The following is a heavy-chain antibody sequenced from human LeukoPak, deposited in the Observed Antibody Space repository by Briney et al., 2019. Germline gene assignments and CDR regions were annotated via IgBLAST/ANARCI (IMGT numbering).Heavy chain of an antibody. CDR3: ASSRAYGFLDY. D-gene: IGHD3-10*01. CDR2: ITCNGDTT. Sequence: GALRLSCTASGFTFSTYPMYWVRQAPGKGLEWVSAITCNGDTTYYSDSRKGRFTLSRDTSKSTLYLQMNSLRAEDTAVYYCASSRAYGFLDYWGQGSLVTVSS. V-gene: IGHV3-23*01. CDR1: GFTFSTYP. J-gene: IGHJ4*02.